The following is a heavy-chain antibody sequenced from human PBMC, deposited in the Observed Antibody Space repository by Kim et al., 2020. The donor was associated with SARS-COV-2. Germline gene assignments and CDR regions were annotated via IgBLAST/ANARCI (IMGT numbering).Heavy chain of an antibody. Sequence: GGSLRLSCAASGFTFSNAWMSWVRQAPGKGLEWVGRVKSKSDGATTDYAAPVKGRLTISREDSKNTLYLQMNSLKTEDTAVYYCTTDLHDYGDRDYWGQGTLVTVSS. J-gene: IGHJ4*02. CDR2: VKSKSDGATT. V-gene: IGHV3-15*01. CDR1: GFTFSNAW. D-gene: IGHD4-17*01. CDR3: TTDLHDYGDRDY.